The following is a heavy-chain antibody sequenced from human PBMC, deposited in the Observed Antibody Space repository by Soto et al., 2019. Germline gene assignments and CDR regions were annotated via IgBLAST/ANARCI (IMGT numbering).Heavy chain of an antibody. CDR3: AKEGHTSGRCGCFNI. D-gene: IGHD6-19*01. Sequence: GGSLRLSCEASGFTLSSSVMHWVRQAPGKRLEWMSVISVDGRNDLHAGAVKGRFTISRDISKNMVYLQMNDLRPDDTAMYFCAKEGHTSGRCGCFNIWGQGTMVTVSS. CDR1: GFTLSSSV. V-gene: IGHV3-30*18. CDR2: ISVDGRND. J-gene: IGHJ3*02.